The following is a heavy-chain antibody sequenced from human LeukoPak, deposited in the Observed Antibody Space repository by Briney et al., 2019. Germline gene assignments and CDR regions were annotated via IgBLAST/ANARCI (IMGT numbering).Heavy chain of an antibody. V-gene: IGHV1-46*01. Sequence: ASVKVSCKASGYTFTSYYMHWVRQAPGQGPEWMGIINPSGGSTSYAQKFQGRVTMTRDTSTSTVYMELSSLRSEDTAVYYCARDPIPLGYYYYGMDVWGKGTTVTVSS. CDR3: ARDPIPLGYYYYGMDV. D-gene: IGHD3-16*01. CDR1: GYTFTSYY. CDR2: INPSGGST. J-gene: IGHJ6*04.